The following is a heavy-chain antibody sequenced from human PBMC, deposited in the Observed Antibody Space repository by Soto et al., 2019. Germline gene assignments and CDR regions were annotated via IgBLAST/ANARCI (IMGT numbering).Heavy chain of an antibody. CDR3: ASEIDATTATSLDY. V-gene: IGHV1-18*04. CDR2: INADNVNT. CDR1: GYTFTSDG. J-gene: IGHJ4*02. D-gene: IGHD4-17*01. Sequence: ASVNVSCKASGYTFTSDGISWVRQDAGQGLEWMGWINADNVNTKYSQKFQGRVTMTWDTSASTAYMELSSLRSEDTAIYYCASEIDATTATSLDYWGQGTLVTVSS.